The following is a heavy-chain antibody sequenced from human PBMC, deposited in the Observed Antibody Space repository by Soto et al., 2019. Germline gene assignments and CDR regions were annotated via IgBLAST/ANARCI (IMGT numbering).Heavy chain of an antibody. CDR3: ARVAKQLVLNYYYYYGMDV. J-gene: IGHJ6*02. CDR2: IYYSGST. D-gene: IGHD6-6*01. Sequence: QVQLQESGPGLVKPSQTLSLTCTVSGGSISSGGYYWSWIRQHPGKGLEWIGYIYYSGSTYYNPSLKSRVTISVDTSKHQFPLKLSSVTAADTAVYYCARVAKQLVLNYYYYYGMDVWGQGTTVTVSS. CDR1: GGSISSGGYY. V-gene: IGHV4-31*03.